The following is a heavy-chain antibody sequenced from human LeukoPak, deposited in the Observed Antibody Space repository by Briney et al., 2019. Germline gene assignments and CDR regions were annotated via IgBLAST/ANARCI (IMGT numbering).Heavy chain of an antibody. CDR2: ISSSSSYI. CDR3: AKDGHCSGGTCSSFDY. D-gene: IGHD2-15*01. CDR1: GFTFSTYN. V-gene: IGHV3-21*04. Sequence: PGGSLRLSCAASGFTFSTYNMNWVRQAPGKGLEWVSSISSSSSYIYYADSVKGRFTISRDNSQNTVFLQMNSLRDEDTAVYYCAKDGHCSGGTCSSFDYWGQGTLVTVSS. J-gene: IGHJ4*02.